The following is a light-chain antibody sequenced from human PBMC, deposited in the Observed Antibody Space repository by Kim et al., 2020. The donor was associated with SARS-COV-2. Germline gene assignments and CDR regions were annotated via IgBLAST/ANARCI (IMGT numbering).Light chain of an antibody. Sequence: LSPGDRAPLAGGARQSGKSGYCAGFQQTRGQAPRLLISGASTGATGIPDRFSGSGSETDFTLTISSLHPEDFAVYYCQHYDVSEYTCGKGTKLEF. CDR3: QHYDVSEYT. J-gene: IGKJ2*01. V-gene: IGKV3-20*01. CDR2: GAS. CDR1: QSGKSGY.